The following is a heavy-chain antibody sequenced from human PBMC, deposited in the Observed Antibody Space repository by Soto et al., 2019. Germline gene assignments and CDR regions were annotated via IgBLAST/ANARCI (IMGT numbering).Heavy chain of an antibody. D-gene: IGHD6-13*01. CDR1: SVSVSSGSYY. J-gene: IGHJ3*02. CDR3: ARAVGGSCAFDT. Sequence: LXLTCTVSSVSVSSGSYYWSWLRQPPGKGLEWIGYIYYSGSTNYNPSLKSRVTILVDTSKNQFSLKLSSVTAADTAVYYCARAVGGSCAFDTWGQGTMATVSS. V-gene: IGHV4-61*01. CDR2: IYYSGST.